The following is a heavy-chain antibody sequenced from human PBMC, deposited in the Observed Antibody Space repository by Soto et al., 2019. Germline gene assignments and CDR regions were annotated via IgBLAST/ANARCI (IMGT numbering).Heavy chain of an antibody. D-gene: IGHD5-12*01. V-gene: IGHV4-39*01. CDR2: IYYDGNT. CDR3: ASRLGYGYAMDV. Sequence: QLQLQQSGPGLVKPSETLSLSCSVSGDSISSGGYYWVWIRQPPGKGLEWIGSIYYDGNTFYNASLHSRLTISRDRSKNQYLLKLSSLTAADTAVYFCASRLGYGYAMDVWGPGTTVPVSS. J-gene: IGHJ6*02. CDR1: GDSISSGGYY.